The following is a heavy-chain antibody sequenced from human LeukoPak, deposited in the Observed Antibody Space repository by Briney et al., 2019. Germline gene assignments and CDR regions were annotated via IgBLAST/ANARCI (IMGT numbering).Heavy chain of an antibody. J-gene: IGHJ4*02. Sequence: PGGSLRLSCAASGVTVSRDYRRWVRQAPGKGLEWVSVIYSGGKTYYADSVKGRFTISRHNSKNTLLLQMDSLRTEDTAIYYCANRMTFGGQGTLVTVSS. CDR2: IYSGGKT. V-gene: IGHV3-53*04. CDR3: ANRMTF. D-gene: IGHD2/OR15-2a*01. CDR1: GVTVSRDY.